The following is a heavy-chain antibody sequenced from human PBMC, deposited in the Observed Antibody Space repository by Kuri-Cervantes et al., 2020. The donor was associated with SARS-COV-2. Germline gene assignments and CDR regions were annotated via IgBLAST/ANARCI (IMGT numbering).Heavy chain of an antibody. V-gene: IGHV4-4*02. CDR1: GGSISSSNW. Sequence: SETLSLTCAVSGGSISSSNWWSWVRQPPGKGLEWIGEINHSGSTNYNPSLKSRVTMSVDTSKNQFSLKLSSVTAADTAVYYCARFDRRGYHDSSGPRPPYYYYGMDVWGQGTTVTVSS. J-gene: IGHJ6*02. D-gene: IGHD3-22*01. CDR2: INHSGST. CDR3: ARFDRRGYHDSSGPRPPYYYYGMDV.